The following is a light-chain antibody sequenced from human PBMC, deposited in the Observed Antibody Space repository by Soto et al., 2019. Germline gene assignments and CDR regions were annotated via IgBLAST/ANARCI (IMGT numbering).Light chain of an antibody. CDR1: SSNIGAGYE. CDR2: ENN. J-gene: IGLJ1*01. Sequence: QSVLTQPPSVSEAPGQRVTISCTGSSSNIGAGYEAHWYQQVPGTAPKLLIYENNNRPSAVPDRFSGSKSGTSASLAITGLQAEEEAEYYCQSYDSSRSGYVFGTGTKLTVL. CDR3: QSYDSSRSGYV. V-gene: IGLV1-40*01.